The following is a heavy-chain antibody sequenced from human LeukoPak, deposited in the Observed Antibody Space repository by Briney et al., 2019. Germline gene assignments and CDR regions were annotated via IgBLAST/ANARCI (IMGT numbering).Heavy chain of an antibody. J-gene: IGHJ4*02. CDR3: ARVRLDSGTYSLYY. CDR1: GFPFSSYS. V-gene: IGHV3-48*01. D-gene: IGHD3-10*01. CDR2: ISGRSSTK. Sequence: GGSLRLSCAASGFPFSSYSMNWVRQAPGKGLEWVSYISGRSSTKYYADSVKGRVTISRDNAENSLYLQMNSLRVEDTAVYYCARVRLDSGTYSLYYWGQGTLVTVSS.